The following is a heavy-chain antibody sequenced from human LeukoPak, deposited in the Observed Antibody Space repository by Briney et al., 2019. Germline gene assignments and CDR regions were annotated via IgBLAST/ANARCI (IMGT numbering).Heavy chain of an antibody. Sequence: PGGSLRLSCAVSGFTFSSYWMTWVRQAPGKGLEWVANIKYDGSEKYYADSVKGRFTISRDNSKNTLYLQMNSLRAEDTAVYYCAKDGDDYYGSRSYYPHFIDYWGQGTLVTVSS. J-gene: IGHJ4*02. D-gene: IGHD3-10*01. V-gene: IGHV3-7*01. CDR2: IKYDGSEK. CDR1: GFTFSSYW. CDR3: AKDGDDYYGSRSYYPHFIDY.